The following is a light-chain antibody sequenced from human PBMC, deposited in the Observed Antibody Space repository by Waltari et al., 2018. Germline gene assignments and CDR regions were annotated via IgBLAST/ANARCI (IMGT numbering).Light chain of an antibody. CDR1: QSVLYSSNNENF. Sequence: EIVMTQSPDSLAVSLGERATIHCKSSQSVLYSSNNENFLAWYQQKPGQPPKLLIYWASTRESGVPDRFSGSGSGTDFTLTISSLQAEDVAVYYCQQYYSTPRTFGQGTKLEIK. CDR2: WAS. J-gene: IGKJ2*01. V-gene: IGKV4-1*01. CDR3: QQYYSTPRT.